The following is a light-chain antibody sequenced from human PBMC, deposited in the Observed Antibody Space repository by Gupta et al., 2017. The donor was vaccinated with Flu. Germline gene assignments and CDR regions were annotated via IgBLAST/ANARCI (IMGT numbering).Light chain of an antibody. CDR3: QVWDSGRDLLV. CDR1: NIGSKT. J-gene: IGLJ2*01. CDR2: DDS. V-gene: IGLV3-21*02. Sequence: GQTARITCGGNNIGSKTVHWYQQKPGQAPVVVVYDDSDRPSGIPERFSGSNSGNTATLPISRVEAGDDADYYWQVWDSGRDLLVFGGGTKLTVL.